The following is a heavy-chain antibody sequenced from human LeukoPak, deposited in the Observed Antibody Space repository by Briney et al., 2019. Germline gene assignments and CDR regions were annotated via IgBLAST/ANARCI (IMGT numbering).Heavy chain of an antibody. J-gene: IGHJ4*02. CDR2: FDPEDGET. CDR1: GYTLTELS. Sequence: ASVKVSCKVSGYTLTELSMHWVRQAPGKGLEWMGGFDPEDGETIYAQKFQGRVTMTEDTSTDTAYMELSSLRSEDTAVYYCATVLSGSYLGGSYFDYWGQGTLVTVFS. D-gene: IGHD1-26*01. CDR3: ATVLSGSYLGGSYFDY. V-gene: IGHV1-24*01.